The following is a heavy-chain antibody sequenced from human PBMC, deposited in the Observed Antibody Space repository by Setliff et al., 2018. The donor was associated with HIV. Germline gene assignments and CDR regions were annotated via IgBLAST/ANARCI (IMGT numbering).Heavy chain of an antibody. CDR3: ARDSPNANFGVVISDV. CDR1: GGSMSSSNW. V-gene: IGHV4-4*02. CDR2: IYHSGST. J-gene: IGHJ6*02. Sequence: SETLSLTCAVSGGSMSSSNWWSWVRQPPGKGLEWIGEIYHSGSTNYNPSLKSRVTISVDTSKNQFSLKLSSVTAADTAVYYCARDSPNANFGVVISDVWGQGTTVTVSS. D-gene: IGHD3-3*01.